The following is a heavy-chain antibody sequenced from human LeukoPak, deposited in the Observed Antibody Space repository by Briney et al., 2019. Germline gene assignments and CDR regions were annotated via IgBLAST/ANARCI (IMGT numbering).Heavy chain of an antibody. CDR2: IYYSGST. D-gene: IGHD3-22*01. CDR3: ARHVNYYDSSGYYLGAFDI. V-gene: IGHV4-59*08. J-gene: IGHJ3*02. Sequence: SETLSLTCTVSGGSISSYYWSWIRQPPGXXLEWIGYIYYSGSTNYNPSLKSRVTISVDTSKNQFSLKLSSVTAADTAVYYCARHVNYYDSSGYYLGAFDIWGQGTMVTVSS. CDR1: GGSISSYY.